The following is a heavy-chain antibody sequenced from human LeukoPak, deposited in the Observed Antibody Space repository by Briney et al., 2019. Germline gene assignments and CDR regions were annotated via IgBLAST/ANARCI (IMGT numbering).Heavy chain of an antibody. Sequence: PGGSLRLSCAASGFTFSSYWMHWVRQAPGKGLVWVSRINSDGSSTSYADSVKGRFTISRDNTKNSLYLQMNNLRAEDTAVYYCARGGADYVIGYWGQGTLVTVSS. CDR3: ARGGADYVIGY. D-gene: IGHD4-17*01. J-gene: IGHJ4*02. V-gene: IGHV3-74*01. CDR2: INSDGSST. CDR1: GFTFSSYW.